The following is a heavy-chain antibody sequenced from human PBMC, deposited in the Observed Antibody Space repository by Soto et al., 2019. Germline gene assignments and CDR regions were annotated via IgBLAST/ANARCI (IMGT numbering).Heavy chain of an antibody. CDR3: ARDYYKYYGSSGYYRSPAY. Sequence: GGSLRLSCAASGFTFSSYGMHWVRQAPGKGLEWVAVISYDGSNKYYADSVKGRFTISRDNSRNTLFLQMNSLRAEDTAVYYCARDYYKYYGSSGYYRSPAYWGQGTQVTVSS. D-gene: IGHD3-22*01. CDR1: GFTFSSYG. J-gene: IGHJ4*02. V-gene: IGHV3-30*03. CDR2: ISYDGSNK.